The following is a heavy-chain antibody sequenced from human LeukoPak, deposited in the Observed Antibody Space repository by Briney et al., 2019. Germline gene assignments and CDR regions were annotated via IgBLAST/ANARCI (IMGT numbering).Heavy chain of an antibody. Sequence: GWSLRLSWAASGFTFSSYAMIWFRQAPGKGLVLVLAISGSGGSTYYDDSVKGRFTISRDNSKNTLYLQMNSLRAEDTAVYYCAKPPIPAALLDNWFDPWGQGTLVTVSS. V-gene: IGHV3-23*01. CDR2: ISGSGGST. CDR3: AKPPIPAALLDNWFDP. J-gene: IGHJ5*02. D-gene: IGHD2-2*01. CDR1: GFTFSSYA.